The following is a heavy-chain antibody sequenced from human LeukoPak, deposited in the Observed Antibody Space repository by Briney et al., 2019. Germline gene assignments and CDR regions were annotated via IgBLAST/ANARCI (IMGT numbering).Heavy chain of an antibody. CDR2: ISSDSNYI. Sequence: RTGGSLRLSCAASGFNFSSYSMNWVRQAPGKGLEWVSCISSDSNYIYYADSLKGRFAISRDNAKNSVYLQMNSLRVEDTAVYYCARDRGYSYGSDYWGQGTLVTVSS. J-gene: IGHJ4*02. V-gene: IGHV3-21*06. CDR1: GFNFSSYS. D-gene: IGHD5-18*01. CDR3: ARDRGYSYGSDY.